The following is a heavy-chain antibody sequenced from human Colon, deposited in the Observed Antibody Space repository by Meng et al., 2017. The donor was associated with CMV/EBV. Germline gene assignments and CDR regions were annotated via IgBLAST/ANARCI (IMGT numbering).Heavy chain of an antibody. CDR1: GYSFTGFH. V-gene: IGHV1-2*02. D-gene: IGHD2-2*02. J-gene: IGHJ4*02. CDR2: INPNSGGT. CDR3: ASLPFPYCTTSTCYNSGDF. Sequence: ASVKVSCKTSGYSFTGFHMHWVRQAPGQGLEWMGWINPNSGGTMYAQKFQGRVTMTRDSSISTAYMELRRLGSDDTALYYCASLPFPYCTTSTCYNSGDFWGQGTLVTVSS.